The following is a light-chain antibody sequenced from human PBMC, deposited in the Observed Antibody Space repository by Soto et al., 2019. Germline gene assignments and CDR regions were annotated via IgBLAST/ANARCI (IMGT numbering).Light chain of an antibody. V-gene: IGKV4-1*01. CDR1: QSVLSSSDNKNY. CDR3: QQYYTTPLT. CDR2: WAS. Sequence: DIVMTQSPDSLAVSLGERATIDCKSSQSVLSSSDNKNYLTWYQQKPGQPPKLLIYWASTRESGVPDRFSGSGSGTHFTLTISSLQAEDVAVYYCQQYYTTPLTFGPGTKVDIK. J-gene: IGKJ3*01.